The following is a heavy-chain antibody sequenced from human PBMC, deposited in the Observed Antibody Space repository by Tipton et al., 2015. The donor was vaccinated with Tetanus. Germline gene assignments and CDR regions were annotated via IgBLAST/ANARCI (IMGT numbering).Heavy chain of an antibody. J-gene: IGHJ4*02. Sequence: TLSLTCSVSGGSISSDGYYWSWVRQHPGKGLEWIGYIYYSGSTYYNPSLKSRVTISVDTSKNQFSLKLSSVTAADTAVYYCARHDFRLGELSLLSPFDYWGQGTLVTVSS. D-gene: IGHD3-16*02. CDR2: IYYSGST. CDR3: ARHDFRLGELSLLSPFDY. V-gene: IGHV4-31*03. CDR1: GGSISSDGYY.